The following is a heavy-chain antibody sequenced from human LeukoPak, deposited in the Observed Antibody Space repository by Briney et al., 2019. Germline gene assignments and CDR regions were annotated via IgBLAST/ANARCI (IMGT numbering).Heavy chain of an antibody. CDR2: IWYDGSNK. CDR1: GFTFSSYG. D-gene: IGHD3-10*01. V-gene: IGHV3-33*01. Sequence: GGSLRLSCAASGFTFSSYGMHWVRQAPGKGLEWVAVIWYDGSNKYYADSVKGRFTISRDNSKNTLYLQMNSLRAADTAVYYCARAQAYYPYDYWGQGTLVTVSS. J-gene: IGHJ4*02. CDR3: ARAQAYYPYDY.